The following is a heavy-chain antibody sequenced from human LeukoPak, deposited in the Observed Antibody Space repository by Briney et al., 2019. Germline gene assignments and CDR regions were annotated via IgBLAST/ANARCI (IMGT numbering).Heavy chain of an antibody. J-gene: IGHJ4*02. CDR3: ARFAVHRRITVAGQFGLDY. Sequence: GGSLRLSCAASGFTFDDYAMHWVRQAPGKGLEWVSGISWNSGSIDYADSVKGRFTISRDNAKNSLYLQMNSLRAEDTAVYYCARFAVHRRITVAGQFGLDYWGQGTLVSLSS. V-gene: IGHV3-9*01. CDR1: GFTFDDYA. CDR2: ISWNSGSI. D-gene: IGHD6-19*01.